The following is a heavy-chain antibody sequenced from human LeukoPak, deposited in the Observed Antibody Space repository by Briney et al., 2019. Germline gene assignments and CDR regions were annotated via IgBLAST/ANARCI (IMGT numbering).Heavy chain of an antibody. CDR2: IYYSGST. V-gene: IGHV4-31*03. D-gene: IGHD6-19*01. CDR3: ASEVYSSGWSNGFDI. Sequence: SQTLSLTCTVSGGSISSGGYYWSWIRQHPGKGLEWIGYIYYSGSTYYNPSLKSRVTISVDTSKNQFSLKLSSVTAADTAVFYCASEVYSSGWSNGFDIWGQGTMVTVSS. J-gene: IGHJ3*02. CDR1: GGSISSGGYY.